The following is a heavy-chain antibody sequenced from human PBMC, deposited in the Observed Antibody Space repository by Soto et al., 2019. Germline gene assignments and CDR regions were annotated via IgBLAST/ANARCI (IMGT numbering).Heavy chain of an antibody. V-gene: IGHV3-9*01. Sequence: GGSLSLSCAASGFTFDDYAMYWVRQVPGKGLERVSGISWNSGRIGYADSVKGRFTISRDNAKNSLYLQMNSLRPEDTAVYYCARDFVVGTTTRYYYGMDVWGQGTTVTVSS. J-gene: IGHJ6*02. D-gene: IGHD1-1*01. CDR3: ARDFVVGTTTRYYYGMDV. CDR2: ISWNSGRI. CDR1: GFTFDDYA.